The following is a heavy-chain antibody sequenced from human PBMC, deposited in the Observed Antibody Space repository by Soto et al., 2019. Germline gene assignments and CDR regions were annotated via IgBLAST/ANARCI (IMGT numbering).Heavy chain of an antibody. V-gene: IGHV4-30-4*01. D-gene: IGHD3-10*01. CDR3: ARGSHLAITMVRGVREARFDY. J-gene: IGHJ4*02. CDR2: IYYSGST. Sequence: PSETLSLTCTVSGGSISSGDYYWSWIRQPPGKGLEWIGYIYYSGSTYYNPSLKSRVTISVDTSKNQFSLKLSSVTAADTAVYYCARGSHLAITMVRGVREARFDYWGQGTLVTVSS. CDR1: GGSISSGDYY.